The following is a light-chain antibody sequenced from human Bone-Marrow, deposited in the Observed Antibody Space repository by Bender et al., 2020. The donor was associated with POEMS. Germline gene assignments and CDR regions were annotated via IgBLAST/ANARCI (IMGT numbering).Light chain of an antibody. J-gene: IGLJ3*02. CDR1: SSDVGGYQY. CDR2: EDT. CDR3: CSYAGSSRV. V-gene: IGLV2-23*01. Sequence: QSALSQPASVSGSPGQSITISCTGTSSDVGGYQYVSWYQQHPGKAPKLMIYEDTKRPSGVSNRFSGSKSGNTASLTISGLQAEDEADYYCCSYAGSSRVFGGGTKLTVL.